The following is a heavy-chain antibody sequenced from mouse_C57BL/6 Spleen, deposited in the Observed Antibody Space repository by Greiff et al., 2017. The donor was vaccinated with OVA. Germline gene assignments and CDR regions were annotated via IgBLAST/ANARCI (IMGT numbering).Heavy chain of an antibody. Sequence: VQLQQSGPELVKPGASVKLSCKASGYTFTSYDINWVKQRPGQGLEWIGWIYPRDGSTKYNEKFKGKATLTVDTSSSTAYMELHSLTSEDSAVYFCARDSVYYGSSLAYWGQGTLVTVSA. D-gene: IGHD1-1*01. V-gene: IGHV1-85*01. CDR2: IYPRDGST. CDR3: ARDSVYYGSSLAY. CDR1: GYTFTSYD. J-gene: IGHJ3*01.